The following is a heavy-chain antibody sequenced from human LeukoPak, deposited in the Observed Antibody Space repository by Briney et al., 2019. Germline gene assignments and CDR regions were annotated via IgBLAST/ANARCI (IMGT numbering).Heavy chain of an antibody. CDR1: GYTLTELS. CDR3: ATGSSITMVRGVTQENDY. V-gene: IGHV1-24*01. Sequence: ASVKVSCKVSGYTLTELSMHWVRQAPGKGLEWMGGFGPEDGETIYAQKFQGRVTMTEDTSTDTAYMELSSLRSEDTAVYYCATGSSITMVRGVTQENDYWGQGTLVTVSS. J-gene: IGHJ4*02. CDR2: FGPEDGET. D-gene: IGHD3-10*01.